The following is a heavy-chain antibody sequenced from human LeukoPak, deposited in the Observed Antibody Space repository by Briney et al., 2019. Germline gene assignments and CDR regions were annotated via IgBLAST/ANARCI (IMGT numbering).Heavy chain of an antibody. J-gene: IGHJ3*01. V-gene: IGHV3-23*01. CDR2: ISGSGGST. Sequence: PGGTLRLSCAASGFTLSSYGMSWVRQAPGKGLEWVSAISGSGGSTYYADSVKGRFTISRDNSKNTLYLQMNSLRAEDTAVYYCTTLRPWIQPRWGQGTMVTVSS. D-gene: IGHD5-18*01. CDR1: GFTLSSYG. CDR3: TTLRPWIQPR.